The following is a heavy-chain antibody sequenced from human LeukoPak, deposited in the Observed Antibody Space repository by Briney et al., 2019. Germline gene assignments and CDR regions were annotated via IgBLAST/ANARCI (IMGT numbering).Heavy chain of an antibody. D-gene: IGHD3-10*01. Sequence: PGRSLRLSCAASGFTFSSYGMHWVRQAPGKGLEWVAVIWYDGSDKYYADSVKGRFTISRDNSKNTLYLQMNSLRAEDTAVYYCARGLSPRINMVRGVRPPFRGVFDYWGQGTLVTVSS. V-gene: IGHV3-33*01. CDR3: ARGLSPRINMVRGVRPPFRGVFDY. CDR2: IWYDGSDK. J-gene: IGHJ4*02. CDR1: GFTFSSYG.